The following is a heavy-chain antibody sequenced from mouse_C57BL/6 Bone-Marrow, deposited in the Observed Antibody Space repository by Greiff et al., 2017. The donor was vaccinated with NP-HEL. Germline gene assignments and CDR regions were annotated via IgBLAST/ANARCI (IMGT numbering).Heavy chain of an antibody. CDR3: ARDPGPFYYCGSSSSWFAY. D-gene: IGHD1-1*01. CDR2: ISYDGSN. J-gene: IGHJ3*01. CDR1: GYSITSGYY. Sequence: VQLKQSGPGLVKPSQSLSLTCSVTGYSITSGYYWNWIRQFPGNKLEWMGYISYDGSNNYNPSLKNRIPITLDTSKNQFFLKLNSVTTEDTATYYCARDPGPFYYCGSSSSWFAYWGQGTLVTVSA. V-gene: IGHV3-6*01.